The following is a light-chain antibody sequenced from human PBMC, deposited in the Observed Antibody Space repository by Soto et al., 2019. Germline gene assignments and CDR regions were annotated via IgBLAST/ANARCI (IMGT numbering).Light chain of an antibody. CDR2: EVS. Sequence: QSVLTQPASVSGSPGQSITISCTGTSSDVGGYNYGSWYQQHPGKAPKLMIYEVSNRPSGVSNRFSGSKSGNTASLTISGLQAEDEAHYYCSSYTSSSTRVFGGGTKLTVL. CDR3: SSYTSSSTRV. J-gene: IGLJ3*02. CDR1: SSDVGGYNY. V-gene: IGLV2-14*01.